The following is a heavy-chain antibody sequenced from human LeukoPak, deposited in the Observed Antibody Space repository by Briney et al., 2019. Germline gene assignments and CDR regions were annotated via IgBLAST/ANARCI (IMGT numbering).Heavy chain of an antibody. CDR2: FDPEDGET. CDR3: ATDRRKSSGWRNIFDY. D-gene: IGHD6-19*01. Sequence: ASVKVSCKVSGYTLTELSMHWVRQGPGKALEWVGGFDPEDGETIYAQKFQGRVTMTEDTSTDTAYMELSSLRSEDTAVYYCATDRRKSSGWRNIFDYWGQGTLVTVSS. V-gene: IGHV1-24*01. J-gene: IGHJ4*02. CDR1: GYTLTELS.